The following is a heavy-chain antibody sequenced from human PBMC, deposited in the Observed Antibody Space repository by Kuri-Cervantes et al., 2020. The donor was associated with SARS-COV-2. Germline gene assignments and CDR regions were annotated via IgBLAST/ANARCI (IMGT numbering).Heavy chain of an antibody. V-gene: IGHV3-74*01. CDR3: AGYYDILTGHHDAFDI. CDR1: GFNFSSHW. CDR2: INSDGSST. Sequence: GESLKISCAASGFNFSSHWMHWVRQAPGKGLVWVSRINSDGSSTSYADSVKGRFTISRDNAKNTLYLQMNSLRAEDTAVYYCAGYYDILTGHHDAFDIWGQGTMVTVSS. J-gene: IGHJ3*02. D-gene: IGHD3-9*01.